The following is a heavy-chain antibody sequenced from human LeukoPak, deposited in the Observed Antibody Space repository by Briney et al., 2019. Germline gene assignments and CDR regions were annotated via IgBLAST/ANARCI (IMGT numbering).Heavy chain of an antibody. V-gene: IGHV3-21*01. J-gene: IGHJ6*02. CDR1: GFTFSSYA. Sequence: GGSLRLSCAASGFTFSSYAMSWVRLAPGKGLEWVSSISSSSSYIYYADSVKGRFTISRDNAKNSLYLQMNSLRAEDTAVYYCAKEYSSSSYYYGMDVWGQGTTVTVSS. CDR2: ISSSSSYI. CDR3: AKEYSSSSYYYGMDV. D-gene: IGHD6-6*01.